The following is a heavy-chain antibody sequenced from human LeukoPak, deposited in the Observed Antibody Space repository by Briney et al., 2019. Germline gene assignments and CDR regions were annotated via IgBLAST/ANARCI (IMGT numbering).Heavy chain of an antibody. CDR1: GFTFSSYA. CDR3: AKDHDYGDYVARMYFDY. D-gene: IGHD4-17*01. Sequence: GGSLRLSCAASGFTFSSYAMSWVRQAPGKGLEWVAVISYDGSNKYYADSVKGRFTISRDNSKNTLYLQMNSLRAEDTAVYYCAKDHDYGDYVARMYFDYWGQGTLVTVSS. V-gene: IGHV3-30*18. J-gene: IGHJ4*02. CDR2: ISYDGSNK.